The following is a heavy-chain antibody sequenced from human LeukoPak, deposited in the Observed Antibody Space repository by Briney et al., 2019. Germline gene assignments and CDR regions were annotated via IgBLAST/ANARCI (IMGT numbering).Heavy chain of an antibody. J-gene: IGHJ4*02. D-gene: IGHD3-10*01. CDR1: GYTFTNYW. CDR2: IYPADADT. V-gene: IGHV5-51*01. CDR3: ARQSRDGSKTRGYYFDY. Sequence: GESLKISCQVSGYTFTNYWIGWVRQMPGKGLESMGIIYPADADTTYSPSFQGQVTVSADKSISTVYLQWSSMKASATAMYYCARQSRDGSKTRGYYFDYWGQGTLVTVSS.